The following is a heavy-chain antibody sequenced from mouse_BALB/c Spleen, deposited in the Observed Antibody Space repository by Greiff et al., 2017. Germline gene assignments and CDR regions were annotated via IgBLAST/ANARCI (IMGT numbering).Heavy chain of an antibody. CDR1: GYTFTDYA. V-gene: IGHV1S137*01. J-gene: IGHJ4*01. Sequence: VQRVESGAELVRPGVSVKISCKGSGYTFTDYAMHWVKQSHAKSLEWIGVISTYYGDASYNQKFKGKATMTVDKSSSTAYMELARLTSEDSAIYYCARGDSYYAMDYWGQGTSVTVSS. CDR3: ARGDSYYAMDY. CDR2: ISTYYGDA.